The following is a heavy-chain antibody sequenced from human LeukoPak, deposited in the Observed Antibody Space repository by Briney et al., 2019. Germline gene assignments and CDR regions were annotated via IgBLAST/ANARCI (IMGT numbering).Heavy chain of an antibody. CDR3: ARVRSSSLYDFDY. J-gene: IGHJ4*02. Sequence: GESLKISCKGSGYSFSSYWIGWVRQLPGKGLGWMGIIFPGDSETRYSPSFQGQVNLSADQSLSTAYLEWSSLKGSDTAMYYCARVRSSSLYDFDYWGQGTLVTVSS. CDR1: GYSFSSYW. V-gene: IGHV5-51*01. D-gene: IGHD6-13*01. CDR2: IFPGDSET.